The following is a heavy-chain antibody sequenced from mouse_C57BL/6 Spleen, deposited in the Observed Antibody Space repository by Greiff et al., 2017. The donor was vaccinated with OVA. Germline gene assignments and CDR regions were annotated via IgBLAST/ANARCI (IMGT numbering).Heavy chain of an antibody. CDR3: VRQGYGTLFDD. Sequence: DVKLVESGGGLVQPKGSLKLSCAASGFSFNTYAMNWVRQAPGKGLEWVARIRSKSNNYATYYADSVKDRFTISRDDSESMLYLQMNNLKTEDTAMYYCVRQGYGTLFDDWGQGTTLTVSS. J-gene: IGHJ2*01. CDR2: IRSKSNNYAT. D-gene: IGHD1-1*01. CDR1: GFSFNTYA. V-gene: IGHV10-1*01.